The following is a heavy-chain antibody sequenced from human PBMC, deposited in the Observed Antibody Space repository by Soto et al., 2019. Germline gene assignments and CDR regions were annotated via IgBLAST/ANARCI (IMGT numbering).Heavy chain of an antibody. CDR3: AKDWANSRSFDHYGMDV. D-gene: IGHD1-1*01. CDR1: GFTFSSYG. J-gene: IGHJ6*02. Sequence: QVQLVESGGGVVQPERSLRLSCAASGFTFSSYGMHWVRQAPGKGLEWVAVISYDGSYEYYADSVKGRFTMSRDNSKNTLSLQMHNLRAEDTAVYYCAKDWANSRSFDHYGMDVWGQGTTVTVSS. CDR2: ISYDGSYE. V-gene: IGHV3-30*18.